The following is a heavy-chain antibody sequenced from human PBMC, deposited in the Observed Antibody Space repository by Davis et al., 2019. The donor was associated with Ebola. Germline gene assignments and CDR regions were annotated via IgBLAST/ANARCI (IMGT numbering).Heavy chain of an antibody. CDR1: GFTFSDHY. D-gene: IGHD5-18*01. Sequence: GESPKTSCAASGFTFSDHYMDRVRQAPGQGLEWVARHRNKGNSYTTEYAASVKGRFTISRDDSENSHSLQMNSLKTEDTAVYYCARGSVGTAVRAFDIWGQGTMVTVSS. CDR3: ARGSVGTAVRAFDI. V-gene: IGHV3-72*01. J-gene: IGHJ3*02. CDR2: HRNKGNSYTT.